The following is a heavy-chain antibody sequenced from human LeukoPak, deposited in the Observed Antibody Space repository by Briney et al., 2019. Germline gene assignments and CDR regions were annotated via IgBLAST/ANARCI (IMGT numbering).Heavy chain of an antibody. V-gene: IGHV3-21*01. CDR3: ARTVGATDY. Sequence: GSLRLSYAASGLTFSSYSINWVRQAPGKGLEWVSSISSSSSYIYYAGSVKGRFTISRDNAKNSLYLQMNSLRAEDTAVYYCARTVGATDYWGQGTLVTVSS. CDR1: GLTFSSYS. J-gene: IGHJ4*02. D-gene: IGHD1-26*01. CDR2: ISSSSSYI.